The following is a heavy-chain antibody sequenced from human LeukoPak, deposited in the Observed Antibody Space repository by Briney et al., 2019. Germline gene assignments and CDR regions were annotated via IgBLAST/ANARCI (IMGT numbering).Heavy chain of an antibody. J-gene: IGHJ4*02. V-gene: IGHV4-4*02. CDR3: AMVGGPYRPLDY. CDR1: GGSISNTNW. D-gene: IGHD2-15*01. CDR2: VNLQGST. Sequence: SETPSLTCGVSGGSISNTNWWTWVRQPPGKGLEWIGEVNLQGSTNYNPSLKSRVAISVDKSENHISLKLTSVTAADTAVYYCAMVGGPYRPLDYSGQGTLVTVAS.